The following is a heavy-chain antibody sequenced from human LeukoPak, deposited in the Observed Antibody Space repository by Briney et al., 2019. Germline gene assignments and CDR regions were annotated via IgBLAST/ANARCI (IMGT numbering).Heavy chain of an antibody. CDR1: GFTFSNFY. Sequence: GGSLRLSCAASGFTFSNFYMSWVRQAPGKGLEWVANIKPDGSEKECVDSVKGRFTISRDNAKNSLYLQMNSLRAEDTAVYYCARSPYSSSSPGDYWGQGTLVTVSS. D-gene: IGHD6-6*01. J-gene: IGHJ4*02. V-gene: IGHV3-7*01. CDR2: IKPDGSEK. CDR3: ARSPYSSSSPGDY.